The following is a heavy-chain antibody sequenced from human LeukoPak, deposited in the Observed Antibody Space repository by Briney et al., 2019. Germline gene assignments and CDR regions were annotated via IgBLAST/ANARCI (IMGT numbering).Heavy chain of an antibody. CDR3: ARTGVMSYRWSPYFDY. CDR2: INHSGST. V-gene: IGHV4-34*01. Sequence: SETLSLTCAVYGGSFSGYYWSWIRQPPGKGLEWIGEINHSGSTNYNPSLKSRVTISVDSSKNQFSLKLSSVTAADTAVYYCARTGVMSYRWSPYFDYWGQGTLVTVSS. D-gene: IGHD3-16*01. CDR1: GGSFSGYY. J-gene: IGHJ4*02.